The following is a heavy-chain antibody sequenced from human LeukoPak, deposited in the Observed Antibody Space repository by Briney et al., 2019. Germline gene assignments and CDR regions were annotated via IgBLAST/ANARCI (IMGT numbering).Heavy chain of an antibody. CDR3: ARDWAPPSYYYDSSGYYDY. V-gene: IGHV3-30-3*01. D-gene: IGHD3-22*01. J-gene: IGHJ4*02. CDR2: ISYDGSNK. Sequence: GGSLRLSCAASGFTFSSYAMHWVRQAPGKGLEWVAVISYDGSNKYYADSVKGRFTISRDNSENTLYLQMNSLRAEDTAVYYCARDWAPPSYYYDSSGYYDYWGQGTLVTVSS. CDR1: GFTFSSYA.